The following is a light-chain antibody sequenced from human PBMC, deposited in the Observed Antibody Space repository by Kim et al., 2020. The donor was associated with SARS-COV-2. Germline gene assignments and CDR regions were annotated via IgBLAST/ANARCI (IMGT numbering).Light chain of an antibody. J-gene: IGKJ1*01. CDR1: QSVGSTY. CDR3: QQYGTSPTT. CDR2: GAS. Sequence: EIVLAQSPATLSLSPGQKATLSCRASQSVGSTYLAWYRQKPGQAPRLLIYGASNRATGIPDRFSGSGSGTDFTLTISRLEPEDFAVYYCQQYGTSPTTFGQGTKLEI. V-gene: IGKV3-20*01.